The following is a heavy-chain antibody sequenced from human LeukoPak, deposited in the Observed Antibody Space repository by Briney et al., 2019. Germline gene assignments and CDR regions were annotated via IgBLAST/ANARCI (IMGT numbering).Heavy chain of an antibody. CDR1: GGSICSYY. J-gene: IGHJ6*02. Sequence: PETLSLTCTVSGGSICSYYWSWVRPPPGEGLEWVGYIYYSGSTNYNPSLKSRVTISVDTSKNQFSLKLTSVTAADTAVYHCASTSGIAAQYYYYGMDVWGQGTTVTVSS. V-gene: IGHV4-59*08. CDR2: IYYSGST. D-gene: IGHD6-13*01. CDR3: ASTSGIAAQYYYYGMDV.